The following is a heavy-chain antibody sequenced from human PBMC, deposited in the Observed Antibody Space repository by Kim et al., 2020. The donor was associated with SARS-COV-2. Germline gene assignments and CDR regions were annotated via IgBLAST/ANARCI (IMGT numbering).Heavy chain of an antibody. CDR3: ARDNDYGDYFYYYYYGMDV. V-gene: IGHV3-30*04. Sequence: GGSLRLSCAASGFTFSSYAMHWVRQAPGKGLEWVAVISYDGSNKYYADSVKGRFTISRDNSKNTLYLQMNSLRAEDTAVYYCARDNDYGDYFYYYYYGMDVWGQGTTVTVSS. CDR2: ISYDGSNK. D-gene: IGHD4-17*01. J-gene: IGHJ6*02. CDR1: GFTFSSYA.